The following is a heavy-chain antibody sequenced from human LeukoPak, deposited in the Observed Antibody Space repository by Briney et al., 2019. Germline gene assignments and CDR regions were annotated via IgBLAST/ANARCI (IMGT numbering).Heavy chain of an antibody. CDR3: AKTPPVSPYYFDY. J-gene: IGHJ4*02. CDR1: GYTFTGYY. D-gene: IGHD3-16*01. CDR2: INPNSGGT. V-gene: IGHV1-2*02. Sequence: ASVKVSCKASGYTFTGYYIHWVRQAPGQGLEWMGWINPNSGGTNYPQRFQGRVTMTRDTSINTVYMELSRLRSDDTAVYYCAKTPPVSPYYFDYWGQGTLVTVSS.